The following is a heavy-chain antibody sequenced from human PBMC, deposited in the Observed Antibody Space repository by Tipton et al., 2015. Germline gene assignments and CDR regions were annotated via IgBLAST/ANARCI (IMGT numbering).Heavy chain of an antibody. CDR1: GFTFSSYA. CDR3: ARDRYFDWLFYGLDV. J-gene: IGHJ6*02. CDR2: IRGSGGST. V-gene: IGHV3-23*01. Sequence: GSLRLSCAASGFTFSSYAMSWVRQAPGKGLEWVSAIRGSGGSTYYADSVKGRFTISRDNAKKSLYLQMNSLRAEDTAVYYCARDRYFDWLFYGLDVWGQGTTVTVSS. D-gene: IGHD3-9*01.